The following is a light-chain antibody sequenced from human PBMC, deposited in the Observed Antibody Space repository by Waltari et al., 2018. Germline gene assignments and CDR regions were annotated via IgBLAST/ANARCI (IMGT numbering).Light chain of an antibody. CDR2: WAS. V-gene: IGKV4-1*01. J-gene: IGKJ2*01. Sequence: DIVLPQSPDSLAVSLCERAPIHCKSSQSVVFSSNNKNYLAWYQQKPGQPPKLLINWASTRESGVPDRFSGSGSETDFTLTISSLQAEDVAVYYCQQCYTFPYTFGQGTKLEIK. CDR3: QQCYTFPYT. CDR1: QSVVFSSNNKNY.